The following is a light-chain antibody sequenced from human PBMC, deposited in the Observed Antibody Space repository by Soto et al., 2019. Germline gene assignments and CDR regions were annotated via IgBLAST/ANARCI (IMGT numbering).Light chain of an antibody. V-gene: IGKV1-6*01. J-gene: IGKJ4*01. CDR2: GAS. Sequence: AIQMTQSPPSLSASVGDRVIITCRTSQGIRNDLGWYQQKPGKAPKLLIFGASTLQSGVPSRFSGGGSGTDFTLTITILQPEDFATYYCLQHYNYPLTFGGGTKVEVK. CDR1: QGIRND. CDR3: LQHYNYPLT.